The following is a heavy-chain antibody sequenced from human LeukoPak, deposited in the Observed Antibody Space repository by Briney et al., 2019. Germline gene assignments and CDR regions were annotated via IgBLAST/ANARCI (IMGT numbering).Heavy chain of an antibody. V-gene: IGHV5-51*01. D-gene: IGHD4-23*01. CDR1: GYIFTNYW. CDR2: IYPGDSDT. J-gene: IGHJ6*03. Sequence: GESLKISCKGSGYIFTNYWIAWVRRMPGKDLEWMGIIYPGDSDTRYSPSFQGQVTISADKSTSTAYLQWSSLKASDTAMYYCAGLRTEVDYLYFYYMDVWGKGTTVTISS. CDR3: AGLRTEVDYLYFYYMDV.